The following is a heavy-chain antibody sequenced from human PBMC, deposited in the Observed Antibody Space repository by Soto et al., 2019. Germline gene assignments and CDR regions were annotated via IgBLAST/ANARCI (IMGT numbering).Heavy chain of an antibody. CDR3: ARGPRNWGVDY. CDR2: MNPNSGNT. CDR1: GYTFTSYD. V-gene: IGHV1-8*01. Sequence: QVQLVQSGAEVKKPGASVKVSCKAAGYTFTSYDINWVRQATGQDFEWMGWMNPNSGNTAYAQKFQGRVTMTRDTSKSTAFMELSSLTSEDTAVYYCARGPRNWGVDYWGQGTLVTASS. D-gene: IGHD7-27*01. J-gene: IGHJ4*02.